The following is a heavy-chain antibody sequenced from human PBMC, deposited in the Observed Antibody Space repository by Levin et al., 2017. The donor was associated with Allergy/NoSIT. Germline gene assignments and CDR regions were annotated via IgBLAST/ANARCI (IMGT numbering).Heavy chain of an antibody. CDR1: GFTFSSYG. Sequence: GGSLRLSCAASGFTFSSYGMHWVRQAPGKGLEWVAVIWYDGSNKYYADSVKGRFTISRDNSKNTLYLQMNSLRAEDTAVYYCARNVLLWFGESQSGAFDIWGQGTMVTVSS. D-gene: IGHD3-10*01. CDR3: ARNVLLWFGESQSGAFDI. CDR2: IWYDGSNK. J-gene: IGHJ3*02. V-gene: IGHV3-33*01.